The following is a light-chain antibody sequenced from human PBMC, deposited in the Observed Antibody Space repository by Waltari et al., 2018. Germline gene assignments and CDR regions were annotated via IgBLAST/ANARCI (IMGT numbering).Light chain of an antibody. J-gene: IGLJ3*02. V-gene: IGLV2-23*02. CDR3: CSYAGSSTFVV. CDR1: SSDVGGYNF. Sequence: QSVLTQPPSASGSPGPSITISCTGTSSDVGGYNFVAWYQQRPGKAPKLLIYEVNMRPSGASNRFSGSKSGNTASLTISGLQAEDEADYHCCSYAGSSTFVVFGGGTKVTVL. CDR2: EVN.